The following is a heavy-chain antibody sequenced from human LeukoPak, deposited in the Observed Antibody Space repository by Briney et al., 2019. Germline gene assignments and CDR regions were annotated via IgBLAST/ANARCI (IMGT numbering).Heavy chain of an antibody. CDR1: GFTFSNAW. CDR2: IKRKSDGGTT. CDR3: TTDRTFASGRFGKLVY. Sequence: GGSLRLSCAASGFTFSNAWMSWVRQAPGKGLEWVGRIKRKSDGGTTDYAAPVKGRFTISRDDSKNTLYLQMNSLKTEDTAVYYCTTDRTFASGRFGKLVYWGQGTLVTVSS. V-gene: IGHV3-15*01. J-gene: IGHJ4*02. D-gene: IGHD3-10*01.